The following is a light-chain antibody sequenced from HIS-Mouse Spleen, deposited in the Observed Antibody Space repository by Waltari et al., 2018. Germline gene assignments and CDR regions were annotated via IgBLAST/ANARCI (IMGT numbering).Light chain of an antibody. V-gene: IGLV3-10*01. Sequence: SYELTQPPSVSVSPGQTARITCSGDALPTKYAYLYQQKSGQAPVLVIYEDSKRPSGIPESFSGSSSGTMATLTISGAQVEDEADYYCYSTDSSGNHRVFGGGTKLTVL. CDR2: EDS. CDR3: YSTDSSGNHRV. J-gene: IGLJ2*01. CDR1: ALPTKY.